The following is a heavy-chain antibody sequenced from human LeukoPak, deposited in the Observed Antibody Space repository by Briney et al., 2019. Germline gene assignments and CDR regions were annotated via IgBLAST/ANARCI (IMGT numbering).Heavy chain of an antibody. J-gene: IGHJ2*01. CDR1: GFTFSSYA. D-gene: IGHD2/OR15-2a*01. V-gene: IGHV3-30-3*01. CDR2: ISSDGSNK. Sequence: GGSLRLSCAASGFTFSSYAMHWVRQAPGKGLEWVAVISSDGSNKYYADSVKGRFTISRDNSKNTPYLQMNSLRAEDTAVYYCARDYAKTFYWFFDLWGRGTLVTVSS. CDR3: ARDYAKTFYWFFDL.